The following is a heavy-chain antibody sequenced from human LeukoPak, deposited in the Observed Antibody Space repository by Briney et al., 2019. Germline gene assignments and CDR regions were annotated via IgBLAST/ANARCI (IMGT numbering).Heavy chain of an antibody. CDR2: INPNSGGT. V-gene: IGHV1-2*02. D-gene: IGHD3-3*01. J-gene: IGHJ4*02. CDR3: ARVLEYYDFWSGYLH. CDR1: GYTFTGYY. Sequence: AASVKVSCKASGYTFTGYYMHWVRQAPGQGLEWMGWINPNSGGTNYAQKFQGRVTMTRDTSISTAYMELSRLRSDDTAVYYCARVLEYYDFWSGYLHWGQGTLVTVSS.